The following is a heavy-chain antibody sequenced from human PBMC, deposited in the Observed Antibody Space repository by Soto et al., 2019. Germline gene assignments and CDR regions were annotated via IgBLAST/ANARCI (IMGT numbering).Heavy chain of an antibody. CDR1: GGSISNYF. J-gene: IGHJ3*02. D-gene: IGHD6-19*01. CDR3: ARSLYSGGWVKTFDI. CDR2: IYYSGSP. Sequence: QVQLQESGPGLVKPSETLSLTCTVSGGSISNYFWNWIRQPPGKGLEWIGSIYYSGSPNYNPSLKSRVTISVDMSRSQFSLNLNSVTAADTAVYYCARSLYSGGWVKTFDIWGQGTMVTVSS. V-gene: IGHV4-59*01.